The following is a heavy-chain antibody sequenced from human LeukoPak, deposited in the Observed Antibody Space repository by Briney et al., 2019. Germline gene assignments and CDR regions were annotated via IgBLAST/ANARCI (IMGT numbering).Heavy chain of an antibody. CDR1: GLTVSGNY. V-gene: IGHV3-53*01. CDR2: LYSDGGT. D-gene: IGHD3-10*01. Sequence: GGSLRLSCAAFGLTVSGNYMSWVRQAPGKGLEWVSVLYSDGGTYYADSVKGRFSISRDTSKNTVYLQMNSLRGDDTAVYYCATYYYGSGPEKWGQGTLVTVSS. J-gene: IGHJ4*02. CDR3: ATYYYGSGPEK.